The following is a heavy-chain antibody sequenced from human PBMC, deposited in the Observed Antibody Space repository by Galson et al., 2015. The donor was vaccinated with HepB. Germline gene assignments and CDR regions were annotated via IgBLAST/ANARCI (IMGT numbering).Heavy chain of an antibody. J-gene: IGHJ6*02. CDR3: ARELRYFDWCGMDV. D-gene: IGHD3-9*01. V-gene: IGHV3-53*01. CDR2: IYSGGST. Sequence: SLRLSCAASGFTVSSNYMSWVRQAPGKGLEWVSVIYSGGSTYYADSVKGRFTISRDNSKNTLYLQMNSLRAEDTAVYYCARELRYFDWCGMDVWGQGTTVTVSS. CDR1: GFTVSSNY.